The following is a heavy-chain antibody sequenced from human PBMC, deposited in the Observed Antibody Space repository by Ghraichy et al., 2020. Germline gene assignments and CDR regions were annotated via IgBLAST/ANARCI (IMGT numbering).Heavy chain of an antibody. CDR2: IYHSGST. CDR3: AAPLYSYGLEWYYYYGMDV. Sequence: SETLSLTCAVSGYSISSGYYWGWIRQPPGKGLEWIGSIYHSGSTYYNPSLKSRVTISVDTSKNQFSLKLSSVTAADTAVYYCAAPLYSYGLEWYYYYGMDVWGQGTTVTVSS. CDR1: GYSISSGYY. D-gene: IGHD5-18*01. J-gene: IGHJ6*02. V-gene: IGHV4-38-2*01.